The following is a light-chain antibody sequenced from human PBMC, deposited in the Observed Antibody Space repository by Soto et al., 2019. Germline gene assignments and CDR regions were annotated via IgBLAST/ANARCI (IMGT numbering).Light chain of an antibody. Sequence: DVVMTQSPLSLSVTLGQPASISCRSSQSLVYSDGNTYLHWFRRRPGQPPRRLIHRVSNRDSGVPDRFSGSGSGPDFTLNIRRVEAEDVGVYYCMQGTHFPPWTFGQGTKVEI. CDR1: QSLVYSDGNTY. J-gene: IGKJ1*01. CDR3: MQGTHFPPWT. CDR2: RVS. V-gene: IGKV2-30*01.